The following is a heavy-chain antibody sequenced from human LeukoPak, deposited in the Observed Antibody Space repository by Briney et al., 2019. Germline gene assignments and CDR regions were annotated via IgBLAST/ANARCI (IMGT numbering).Heavy chain of an antibody. V-gene: IGHV3-33*06. CDR2: IWYDGSNK. J-gene: IGHJ4*02. CDR3: AKGEPYSYGLDFMFPPMDY. CDR1: GFTFSSYG. Sequence: QPGRSLRLSCAASGFTFSSYGMHWVRQAPGKGLEWEAVIWYDGSNKYYADSVKGRFTISRDNSKNTLYLQMNSLRAEDTAVYYCAKGEPYSYGLDFMFPPMDYWGQGTLVTVSS. D-gene: IGHD5-18*01.